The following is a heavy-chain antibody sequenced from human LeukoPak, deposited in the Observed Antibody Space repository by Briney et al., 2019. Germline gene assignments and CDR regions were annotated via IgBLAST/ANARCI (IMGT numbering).Heavy chain of an antibody. Sequence: SETLSLTCTVSGGSISTINSASYYWSWIRQPAGKGLEWIGRIYTSGSTNYNPSLKSRVTISVDTSKNQFSLKLGSVTAADTAVYYCARGKSGFDYWGQGTLVTVSS. D-gene: IGHD3-10*01. J-gene: IGHJ4*02. CDR2: IYTSGST. CDR3: ARGKSGFDY. CDR1: GGSISTINSASYY. V-gene: IGHV4-61*02.